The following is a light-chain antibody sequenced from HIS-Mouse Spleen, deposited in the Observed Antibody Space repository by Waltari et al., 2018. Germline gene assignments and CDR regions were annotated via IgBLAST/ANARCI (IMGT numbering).Light chain of an antibody. CDR3: QQRSNWPLT. J-gene: IGKJ4*01. CDR2: DAS. CDR1: QSVSSY. Sequence: ENVLTQSPATLSLSPGERATISCRASQSVSSYLAWYQQKPGQAPRLLIYDASNRATGIPARFSGSGSGTDFTLTISSLEPEDFAVYYCQQRSNWPLTFGGGTKVEIK. V-gene: IGKV3-11*01.